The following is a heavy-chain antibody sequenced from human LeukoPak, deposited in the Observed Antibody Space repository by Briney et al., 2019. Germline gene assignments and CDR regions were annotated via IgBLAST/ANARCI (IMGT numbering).Heavy chain of an antibody. CDR3: AKLGSYYYDASGCPRN. V-gene: IGHV3-23*01. Sequence: GGSPRLSCAASGFTFSSYAMSWVRQAPGKGLEWVSTIIGSGNSAYYADSVKGRFAISRDNSKNTLFLQMNSLRAEDTAVYYCAKLGSYYYDASGCPRNWGQGTLVTVSS. CDR2: IIGSGNSA. D-gene: IGHD3-22*01. J-gene: IGHJ4*02. CDR1: GFTFSSYA.